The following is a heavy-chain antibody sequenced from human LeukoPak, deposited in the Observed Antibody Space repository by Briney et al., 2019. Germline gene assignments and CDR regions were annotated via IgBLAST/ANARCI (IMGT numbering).Heavy chain of an antibody. CDR2: ISYDGSNK. D-gene: IGHD5-18*01. J-gene: IGHJ4*02. Sequence: GGSLRLSCAASGFTFSSYGMHWVRQAPGKGLGWVAVISYDGSNKYYADSVKGRFTISRDNSKNTLYLQMNSLRAEDTAVYYCAKDTVDTAMDTYYFDYWGQGTLVTVSS. CDR1: GFTFSSYG. CDR3: AKDTVDTAMDTYYFDY. V-gene: IGHV3-30*18.